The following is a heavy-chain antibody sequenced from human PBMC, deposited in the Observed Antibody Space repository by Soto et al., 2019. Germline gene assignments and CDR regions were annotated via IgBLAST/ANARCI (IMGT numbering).Heavy chain of an antibody. V-gene: IGHV3-7*05. Sequence: GSLRLSCAPSGFIFSTYLMTWVRQAPGKGREWVANIKQDGSEKYYVDSVKGRFTISRDNATNSVYLQMSSLRVEDTALYYCARGGYSSGWYFDYWGQGTLVTVSS. D-gene: IGHD6-19*01. J-gene: IGHJ4*02. CDR3: ARGGYSSGWYFDY. CDR1: GFIFSTYL. CDR2: IKQDGSEK.